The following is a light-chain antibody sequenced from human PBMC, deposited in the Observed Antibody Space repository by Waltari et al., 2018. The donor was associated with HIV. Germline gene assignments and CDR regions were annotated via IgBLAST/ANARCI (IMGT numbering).Light chain of an antibody. Sequence: QSALTQPASVSGSLGQSITVSCTGTTSDIGAYDYVSWYQQLPDNAPTLIIYEVSKRPSGVSHRFSGSKSGNTASLTISGLQSDDESTYFCSSYTAANTILFGGGTKLTVL. J-gene: IGLJ2*01. V-gene: IGLV2-14*01. CDR1: TSDIGAYDY. CDR2: EVS. CDR3: SSYTAANTIL.